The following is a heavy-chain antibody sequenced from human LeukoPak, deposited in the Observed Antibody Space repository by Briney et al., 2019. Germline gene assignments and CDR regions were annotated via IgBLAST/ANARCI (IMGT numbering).Heavy chain of an antibody. D-gene: IGHD3-10*01. V-gene: IGHV3-23*01. CDR3: AKGSSGSRPYYFHY. CDR2: ITDSAGST. J-gene: IGHJ4*02. Sequence: GGSLRPYCANSGFTLSSHAISWVRQAPGGRLERVSAITDSAGSTYHADSVKGRFTISRDNSKNTLYLQMNSLRAEDTAVYYCAKGSSGSRPYYFHYWGQGTLVTVSS. CDR1: GFTLSSHA.